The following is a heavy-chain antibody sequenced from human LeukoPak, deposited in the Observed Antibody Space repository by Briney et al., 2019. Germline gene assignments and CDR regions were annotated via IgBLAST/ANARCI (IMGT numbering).Heavy chain of an antibody. D-gene: IGHD1-20*01. CDR2: INRDGSTT. J-gene: IGHJ4*02. CDR1: GFTFSSNW. Sequence: GGSLRLSCAASGFTFSSNWMHWVRQAPGKGLVWVSHINRDGSTTYYADSVKGRFTISRDNAKNSLYLQMNSLRAEDTAVYYCARDPPFIIGTTFFDYWGQGTLVTVSS. CDR3: ARDPPFIIGTTFFDY. V-gene: IGHV3-74*01.